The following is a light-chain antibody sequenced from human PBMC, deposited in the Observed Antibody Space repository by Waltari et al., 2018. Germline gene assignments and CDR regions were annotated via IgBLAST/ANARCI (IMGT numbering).Light chain of an antibody. Sequence: DIQMTQSPSSPSAYVGDRVSITCRSSQSISSYLNWYQQKPGKAPKLLIYAASSLQSGVPSRFSGSGSGTDFTLTISSLQPEDFATYYCQQSYSTPPWTFGQGTKVEIK. V-gene: IGKV1-39*01. CDR2: AAS. J-gene: IGKJ1*01. CDR3: QQSYSTPPWT. CDR1: QSISSY.